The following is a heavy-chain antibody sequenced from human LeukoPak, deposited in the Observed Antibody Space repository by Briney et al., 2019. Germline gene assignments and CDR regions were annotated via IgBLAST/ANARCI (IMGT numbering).Heavy chain of an antibody. D-gene: IGHD2-2*01. CDR3: AKGPLRGTAAAIDY. V-gene: IGHV3-30*18. J-gene: IGHJ4*02. CDR2: ISYDGRSK. CDR1: GFTFNNYG. Sequence: GGSLRLSCAASGFTFNNYGMHWVRQAPGKGLEWVAVISYDGRSKHYPDTVKGRFTISRDISTDTLWLQMDSLRTEDTAVYYCAKGPLRGTAAAIDYWGQGTLVTVSS.